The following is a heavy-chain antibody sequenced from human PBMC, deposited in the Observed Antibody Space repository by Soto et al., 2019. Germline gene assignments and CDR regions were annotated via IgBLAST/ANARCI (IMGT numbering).Heavy chain of an antibody. D-gene: IGHD2-21*01. CDR3: ARIARIAWYFDY. Sequence: QVQLQESGPGLVKPSQTLSLTCAVSGGSISSTGYYWSWVRQLPGKGLEWIAYIHHGVSRNHSPSLRDRLTVSVDTSREQFSLKLMSVTAADTAVYFCARIARIAWYFDYWGQGILVTVSS. J-gene: IGHJ4*02. CDR1: GGSISSTGYY. V-gene: IGHV4-31*11. CDR2: IHHGVSR.